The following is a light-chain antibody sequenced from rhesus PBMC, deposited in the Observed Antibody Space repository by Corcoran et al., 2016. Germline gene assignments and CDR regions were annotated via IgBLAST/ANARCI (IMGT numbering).Light chain of an antibody. V-gene: IGKV1-43*01. Sequence: DIQMTQSPSSLSASAGDRVTITCRASQGISTYLNWYQQKPGKAPKRLIYAASSLESGVPSRFSGSGSGTDFTLTISSLQPENFATYYCLQYSSSPHSFGQGTKVEIK. CDR1: QGISTY. CDR2: AAS. CDR3: LQYSSSPHS. J-gene: IGKJ2*01.